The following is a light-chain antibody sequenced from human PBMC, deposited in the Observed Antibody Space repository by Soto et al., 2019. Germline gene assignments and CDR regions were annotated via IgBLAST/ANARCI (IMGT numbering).Light chain of an antibody. Sequence: QSALTQPASVSGSPGQAIAISCTGTSSDLGTYNLVSWDQQHPGKAPKLMIYEVAKRPSGISDRFSGSRSGNTASLTISGLQAEDEASYDCFSYAGRSVSFGGGTQLTVL. J-gene: IGLJ2*01. CDR1: SSDLGTYNL. CDR2: EVA. CDR3: FSYAGRSVS. V-gene: IGLV2-23*02.